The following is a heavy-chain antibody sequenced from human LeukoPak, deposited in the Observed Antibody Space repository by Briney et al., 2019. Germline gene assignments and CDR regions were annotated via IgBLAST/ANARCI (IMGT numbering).Heavy chain of an antibody. CDR1: GITFSSHA. J-gene: IGHJ6*03. D-gene: IGHD5-24*01. CDR2: ISGSGGHT. CDR3: AKGGAATMRDGYNYYYYYMEV. V-gene: IGHV3-23*01. Sequence: GGSLRLSCAASGITFSSHAMSWVRQAPGKGLEWVSLISGSGGHTYYGDSVKGRFTISRDNSTDRLYLQMNSLRPEDTAVYYCAKGGAATMRDGYNYYYYYMEVWGRGTTVTVSS.